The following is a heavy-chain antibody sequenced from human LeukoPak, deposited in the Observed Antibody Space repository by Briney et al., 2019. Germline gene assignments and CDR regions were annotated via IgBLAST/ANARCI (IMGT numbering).Heavy chain of an antibody. CDR3: AKVTAVASTGALDY. CDR2: INSDGSST. CDR1: GFTFSSYW. D-gene: IGHD6-19*01. Sequence: GGSLRLSCVASGFTFSSYWMHWVRQAPGKGLVWVSRINSDGSSTTYADSVKDRFTISRDNAKNTLYLQMNSLRADDTAVYYCAKVTAVASTGALDYWGQGTLVTVSS. V-gene: IGHV3-74*01. J-gene: IGHJ4*02.